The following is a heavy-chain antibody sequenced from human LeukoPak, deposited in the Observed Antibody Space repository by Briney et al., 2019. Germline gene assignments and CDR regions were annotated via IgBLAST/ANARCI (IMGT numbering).Heavy chain of an antibody. CDR2: INHSGST. D-gene: IGHD6-6*01. CDR1: GGSFSGYY. J-gene: IGHJ6*03. Sequence: PSETLSLTCAVYGGSFSGYYWSWIRQPPGKGLEWIGEINHSGSTNYNPSLKSRVTISVDTSKSQFSLKLSSVTAADTAVYYCARSRRAARPLFLYGPRTGDYYYMDVWGKGTTVTVSS. V-gene: IGHV4-34*01. CDR3: ARSRRAARPLFLYGPRTGDYYYMDV.